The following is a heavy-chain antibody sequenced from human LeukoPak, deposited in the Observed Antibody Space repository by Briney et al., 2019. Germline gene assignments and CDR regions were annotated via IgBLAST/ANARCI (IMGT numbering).Heavy chain of an antibody. Sequence: GGSLSLTCAASGFTISDYTMSWSRQAPGKGLEWVSCISSSSTHTNYADSVKGRFTISRDNAKNSLYLQINSLRAEDTAVYYCARDLGYFDHWPQGTLVTVSS. CDR3: ARDLGYFDH. J-gene: IGHJ4*02. CDR1: GFTISDYT. V-gene: IGHV3-11*05. CDR2: ISSSSTHT.